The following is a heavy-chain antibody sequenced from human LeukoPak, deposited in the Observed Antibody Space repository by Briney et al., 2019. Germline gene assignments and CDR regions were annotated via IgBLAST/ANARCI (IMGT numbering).Heavy chain of an antibody. CDR3: ARDRGYSYGSAFDY. CDR1: GFTFGDYA. CDR2: ISSSGSTI. J-gene: IGHJ4*02. V-gene: IGHV3-48*03. Sequence: GGSLRLSCTASGFTFGDYAMTGVRQAPGKGLEWVSYISSSGSTIYYADSVKGRLTISRDNAKNSLYLQMNSLRAEDTAVYYCARDRGYSYGSAFDYWGQGTLVTVSS. D-gene: IGHD5-18*01.